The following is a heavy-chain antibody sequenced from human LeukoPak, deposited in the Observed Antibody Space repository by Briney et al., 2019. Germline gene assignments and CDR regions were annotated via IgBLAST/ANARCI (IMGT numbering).Heavy chain of an antibody. Sequence: PGGPLRLSCAASGFTFSNYAMSWVRQAPGKGLEWVSALSGSGGGTYYADSVKGRFTISRDNSKNTLYLQMNSLRAEDTAVYYCAKDHHSSGWSYFYYGMNVWGQGTTVTVSS. CDR2: LSGSGGGT. CDR1: GFTFSNYA. D-gene: IGHD6-19*01. CDR3: AKDHHSSGWSYFYYGMNV. J-gene: IGHJ6*02. V-gene: IGHV3-23*01.